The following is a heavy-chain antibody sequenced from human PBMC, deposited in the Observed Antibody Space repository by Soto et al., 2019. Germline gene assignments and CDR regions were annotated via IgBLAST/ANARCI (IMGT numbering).Heavy chain of an antibody. CDR3: ARRRYCGVDCYNKFYYGMDV. Sequence: QVQLVQSGAEVRKPGSSVEVSCMASGSTFSSYTVNWVRQAPGQGREWIGRIIPVLGVTHYARRFQGRVTNTADRSRKTANMELTSLTSEDTAVYYCARRRYCGVDCYNKFYYGMDVWGQGTTVTVSS. J-gene: IGHJ6*02. V-gene: IGHV1-69*02. CDR1: GSTFSSYT. CDR2: IIPVLGVT. D-gene: IGHD2-21*02.